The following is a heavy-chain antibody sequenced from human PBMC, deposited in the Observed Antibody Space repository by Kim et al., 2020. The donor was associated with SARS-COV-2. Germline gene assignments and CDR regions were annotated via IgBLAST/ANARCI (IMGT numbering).Heavy chain of an antibody. Sequence: GGSLRLSCAASGFAFSNSGMHWVRQTPGKGLEWVAVIARDGSNDYYADSVKGRFTISRDNFKNTLYLQMNSLRAEDTAIYYCAKEKMMVTIYGGFDYCGQGTLVTVSS. CDR1: GFAFSNSG. D-gene: IGHD5-18*01. J-gene: IGHJ4*02. V-gene: IGHV3-30*18. CDR2: IARDGSND. CDR3: AKEKMMVTIYGGFDY.